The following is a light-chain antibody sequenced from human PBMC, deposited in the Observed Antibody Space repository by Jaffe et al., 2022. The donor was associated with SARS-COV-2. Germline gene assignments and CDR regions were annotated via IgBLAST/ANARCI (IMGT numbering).Light chain of an antibody. CDR3: SSYGGNNDFV. CDR2: EVG. V-gene: IGLV2-8*01. J-gene: IGLJ1*01. Sequence: SALTQPPSASGSPGQSVTISCTGTNSDIGSYKYVSWYQQPPGKAPKLVIYEVGKRPSGVPARFSGSKSGNTASLTISGLQAEDEADYYCSSYGGNNDFVFGTGTTVTIL. CDR1: NSDIGSYKY.